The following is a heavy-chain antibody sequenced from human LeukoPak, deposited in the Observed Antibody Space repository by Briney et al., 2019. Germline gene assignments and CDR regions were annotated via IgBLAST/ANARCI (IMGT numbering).Heavy chain of an antibody. CDR3: ARGGSNSAWYWIY. V-gene: IGHV3-7*03. CDR1: GITFSTYW. Sequence: GGSLRLSCAASGITFSTYWMTWVRHFPGKGLEWVANTNQGGNEKYYVDSVKGRFTISRDNAENSVFLQLNSLRAEDTAVYYCARGGSNSAWYWIYWGQGTLVTASS. CDR2: TNQGGNEK. D-gene: IGHD6-19*01. J-gene: IGHJ4*02.